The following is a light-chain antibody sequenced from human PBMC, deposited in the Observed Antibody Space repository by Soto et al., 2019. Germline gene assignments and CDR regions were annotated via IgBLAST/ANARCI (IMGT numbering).Light chain of an antibody. CDR2: GAS. J-gene: IGKJ1*01. Sequence: EIIMTQSPATLSVSPGERATLSCKASQRIGSNLAWYQQKPGQAPGLLIYGASSRATGFPARFSGSGSGTEFTLTISSLQSEDFAVYYCQQYKNWPPWTFGQGTKVEMK. CDR3: QQYKNWPPWT. CDR1: QRIGSN. V-gene: IGKV3-15*01.